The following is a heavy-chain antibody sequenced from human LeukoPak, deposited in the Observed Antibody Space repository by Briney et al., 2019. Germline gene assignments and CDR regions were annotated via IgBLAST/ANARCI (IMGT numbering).Heavy chain of an antibody. J-gene: IGHJ4*02. CDR1: RGSFSGYY. CDR3: ARGLRGYSGTRFDY. Sequence: SETLSLTCPVDRGSFSGYYWSWIRQPPGKGLEWIGEINHSGSTNYNPSLKSRVTISVDTSKNQFSLKLSSVTAADTAVYYCARGLRGYSGTRFDYWGQGTLVTVSS. CDR2: INHSGST. D-gene: IGHD5-12*01. V-gene: IGHV4-34*01.